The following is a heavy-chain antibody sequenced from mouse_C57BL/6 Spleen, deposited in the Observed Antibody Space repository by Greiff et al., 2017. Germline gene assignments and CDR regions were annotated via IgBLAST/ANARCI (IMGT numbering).Heavy chain of an antibody. CDR1: GYTFTSYG. CDR3: ARSSNNWYFDV. CDR2: IYPRSGNT. Sequence: VQLKESGAELARPGASVKLSCKASGYTFTSYGISWVKQRTGQGLEWIGEIYPRSGNTYYNEKFKGKATLTADKSSSTAYMELRSLTSEDSAVYFCARSSNNWYFDVWGTGTTVTVSS. V-gene: IGHV1-81*01. J-gene: IGHJ1*03. D-gene: IGHD2-5*01.